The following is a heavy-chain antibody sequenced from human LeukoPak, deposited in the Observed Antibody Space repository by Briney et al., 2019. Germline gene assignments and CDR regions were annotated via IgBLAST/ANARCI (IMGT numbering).Heavy chain of an antibody. V-gene: IGHV4-61*02. D-gene: IGHD3-10*01. Sequence: SQTLSLTCTVSGGSISSGSYYWSWIRQPAGKGLEWIGRIYTSGSTNYNPSLKSRVTISVDTSKNQFSLKLSSVTAADTAVYYCARGFLGDYYGSGSYYVFDYWGQGTLVTVSS. CDR3: ARGFLGDYYGSGSYYVFDY. CDR2: IYTSGST. CDR1: GGSISSGSYY. J-gene: IGHJ4*02.